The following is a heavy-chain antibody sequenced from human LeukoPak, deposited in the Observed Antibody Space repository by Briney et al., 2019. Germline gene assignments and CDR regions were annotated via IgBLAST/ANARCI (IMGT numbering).Heavy chain of an antibody. J-gene: IGHJ3*01. Sequence: GGSLRLSCVASGYIFGDSGLTWVRQVPGRGLEWVSGINWNGGRTDYADSMRGRFTISRDNAKNSLYLQMNSLSAEDTAFYYCARVQSSTWTGGAFDLWGQGTMVTVSS. D-gene: IGHD6-13*01. CDR1: GYIFGDSG. V-gene: IGHV3-20*04. CDR2: INWNGGRT. CDR3: ARVQSSTWTGGAFDL.